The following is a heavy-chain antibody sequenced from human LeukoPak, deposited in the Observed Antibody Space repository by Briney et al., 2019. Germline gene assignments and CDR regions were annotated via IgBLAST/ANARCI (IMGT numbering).Heavy chain of an antibody. D-gene: IGHD6-13*01. V-gene: IGHV4-34*01. J-gene: IGHJ4*02. CDR1: GGSFSGYY. Sequence: SETLSLTCAVYGGSFSGYYWSWIRQPPGKGLEWIGEINHSGSTNYNPSLKSRVTTSVDTSKNQFSLKLSSVTAADTAVYYCARGSSSWFDYWGQGTLVTVSS. CDR2: INHSGST. CDR3: ARGSSSWFDY.